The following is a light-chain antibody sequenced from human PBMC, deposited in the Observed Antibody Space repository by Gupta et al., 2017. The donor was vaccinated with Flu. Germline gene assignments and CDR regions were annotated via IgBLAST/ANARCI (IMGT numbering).Light chain of an antibody. CDR3: SSYTITTTLWV. CDR1: SSDIGGYPY. CDR2: EVN. Sequence: TISCTGSSSDIGGYPYVSWYKKHPDKAPKLMIYEVNNRPSGVSNRFSGSKSGNTASLTISGLQAEDEAVYYCSSYTITTTLWVFGGGTKLTVL. J-gene: IGLJ3*02. V-gene: IGLV2-14*03.